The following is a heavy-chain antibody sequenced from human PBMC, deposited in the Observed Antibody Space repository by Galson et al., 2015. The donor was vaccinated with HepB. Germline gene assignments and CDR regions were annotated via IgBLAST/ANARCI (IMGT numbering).Heavy chain of an antibody. D-gene: IGHD6-19*01. V-gene: IGHV1-18*04. CDR3: ARGGTGSDY. CDR2: ISGYNGHT. CDR1: GYTFTSYV. Sequence: SVKVSCKASGYTFTSYVISWVRQAPGQGLEWLGRISGYNGHTNYAQNLQNKVTMTTDTSTSTAYLELRRLKPDDTAIYYCARGGTGSDYWGQGTLVTVSS. J-gene: IGHJ4*02.